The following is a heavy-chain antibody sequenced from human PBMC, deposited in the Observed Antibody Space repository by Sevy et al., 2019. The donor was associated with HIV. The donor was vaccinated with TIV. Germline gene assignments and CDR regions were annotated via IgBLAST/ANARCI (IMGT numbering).Heavy chain of an antibody. V-gene: IGHV3-23*01. J-gene: IGHJ3*02. D-gene: IGHD3-22*01. CDR2: LSGSGAST. Sequence: GGSLRLSYAASGFTFTTYAMGWVRQAPGKGLKWVSTLSGSGASTYYADSVKGRFTISRDNSKNTLFLQMDSLRAEDTAVYYCAKDFYDSSGYYPMEAFDIWGQGTMVTVSS. CDR3: AKDFYDSSGYYPMEAFDI. CDR1: GFTFTTYA.